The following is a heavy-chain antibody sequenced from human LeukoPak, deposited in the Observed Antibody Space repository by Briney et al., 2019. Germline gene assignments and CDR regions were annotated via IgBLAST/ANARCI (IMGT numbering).Heavy chain of an antibody. Sequence: GGSLRLSCAASGFTVSSNYMSWVRQAPEKGLEWVSIIYSGGNTYYADSVKGRFTISRDNSKNTLYLQMNSLRAEDTAVYYCARAYCSGGSCYPFDYWGQGTLVTASS. CDR1: GFTVSSNY. CDR3: ARAYCSGGSCYPFDY. CDR2: IYSGGNT. J-gene: IGHJ4*02. D-gene: IGHD2-15*01. V-gene: IGHV3-66*01.